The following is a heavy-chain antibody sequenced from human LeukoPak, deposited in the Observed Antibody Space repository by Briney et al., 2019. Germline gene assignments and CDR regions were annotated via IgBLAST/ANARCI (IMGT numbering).Heavy chain of an antibody. CDR1: GFTFSSYW. CDR3: ARLTMIVVVIRGDAFDI. Sequence: PGGSLRLSCAASGFTFSSYWMSWVRQAPGKGLERVANIKQDGSEKYYVDSVKGRFTISRDNAKNSLYLQMNSLRAEDTAVYYCARLTMIVVVIRGDAFDIWGQGTMVTVSS. CDR2: IKQDGSEK. J-gene: IGHJ3*02. V-gene: IGHV3-7*01. D-gene: IGHD3-22*01.